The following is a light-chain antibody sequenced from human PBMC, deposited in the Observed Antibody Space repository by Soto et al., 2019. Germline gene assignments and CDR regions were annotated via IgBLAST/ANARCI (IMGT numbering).Light chain of an antibody. J-gene: IGKJ5*01. V-gene: IGKV3-11*01. Sequence: EIVLTQSPATLSVSPWARVALSCRTRQIISNNSACHQQTPGQAPRLLIYAPYSRATGLPPRFSGSGSGTDFTLTISSLEPEDSAVYYCQQRHMWPITFGQGTRLEI. CDR2: APY. CDR1: QIISNN. CDR3: QQRHMWPIT.